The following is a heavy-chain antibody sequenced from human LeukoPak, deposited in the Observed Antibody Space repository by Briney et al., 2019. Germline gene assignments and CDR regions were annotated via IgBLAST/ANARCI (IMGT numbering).Heavy chain of an antibody. CDR3: ARGTSHRYGDYINWFDP. D-gene: IGHD4-17*01. V-gene: IGHV1-69*01. Sequence: GASVKVSCKASGGTFSSYAISWVRQAPGQGLEWMGGIIPIFGTANYAQKFQGRVTITADESTSTAYMELSSLRSEDTAVYYCARGTSHRYGDYINWFDPWGQGTLVTVSS. CDR2: IIPIFGTA. CDR1: GGTFSSYA. J-gene: IGHJ5*02.